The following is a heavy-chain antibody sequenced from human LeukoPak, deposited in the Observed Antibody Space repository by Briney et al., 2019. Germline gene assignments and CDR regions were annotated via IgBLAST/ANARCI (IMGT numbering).Heavy chain of an antibody. D-gene: IGHD3-22*01. Sequence: ASVKVSCKASGYTFTMYYIHWVRQAPGQGLEWMGLINPSGGSTSYAQKFQGRVTMTRDTSTSTVYMELSSLRSEDTAVYYCARDKPNYYDSSGIIDYWGQGTLVTVSS. CDR2: INPSGGST. J-gene: IGHJ4*02. CDR1: GYTFTMYY. CDR3: ARDKPNYYDSSGIIDY. V-gene: IGHV1-46*01.